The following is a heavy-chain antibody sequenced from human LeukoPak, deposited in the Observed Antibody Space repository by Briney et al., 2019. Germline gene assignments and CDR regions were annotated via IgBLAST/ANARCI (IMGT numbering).Heavy chain of an antibody. J-gene: IGHJ4*02. Sequence: PGGSLRLSCAASGFTFSSYAMSWVRQAPGKGLDWVSGISGSGDSTYYTDSVKGRFTISRDNSKNTLYLQMNRLRAEDTAVYYCAKDGAPDYYDSSGRFDYWGQGTLVTVSS. V-gene: IGHV3-23*01. D-gene: IGHD3-22*01. CDR2: ISGSGDST. CDR1: GFTFSSYA. CDR3: AKDGAPDYYDSSGRFDY.